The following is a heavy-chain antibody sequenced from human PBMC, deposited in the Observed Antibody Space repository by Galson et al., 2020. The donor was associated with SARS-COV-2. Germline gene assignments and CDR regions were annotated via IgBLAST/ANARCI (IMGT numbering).Heavy chain of an antibody. Sequence: ASVKVSCKVSGYTLTELSMHWVRQAPGKGLEWMGGFDPEDGETIYAQKFQGRVTMTEDTSTDTAHMELSSLRSEDTAVYYCATENPITMVRGVLKVYYYYGMDVWGQGTTVTVSS. CDR1: GYTLTELS. D-gene: IGHD3-10*01. CDR2: FDPEDGET. J-gene: IGHJ6*02. V-gene: IGHV1-24*01. CDR3: ATENPITMVRGVLKVYYYYGMDV.